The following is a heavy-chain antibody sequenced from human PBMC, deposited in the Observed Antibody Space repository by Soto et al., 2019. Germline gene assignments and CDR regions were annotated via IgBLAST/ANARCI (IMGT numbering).Heavy chain of an antibody. J-gene: IGHJ4*02. CDR3: ASLSPKDY. V-gene: IGHV4-34*01. D-gene: IGHD3-9*01. Sequence: KPSETLSLTCAVYGGSFSGYYWSWIRQPPGKGLEWIGEINHSGSTNYNPSLKSRVTISVDTSKNQFSLKLSSVTAADTAVYYCASLSPKDYWGQGTLVTVSS. CDR1: GGSFSGYY. CDR2: INHSGST.